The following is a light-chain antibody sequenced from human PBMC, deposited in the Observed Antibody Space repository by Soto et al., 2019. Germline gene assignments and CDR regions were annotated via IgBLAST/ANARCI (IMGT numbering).Light chain of an antibody. CDR1: QSVSSNY. V-gene: IGKV3-20*01. CDR2: GAS. J-gene: IGKJ5*01. Sequence: EIVLTQSPGSLSLSPGEIATLSCRASQSVSSNYLAWCQQRPGQAPRPLIYGASTRAAGIPDRFSGSGSGTDFTLTITRLEPEDSAVYFCQQYTGPPTTFGQGTRLEIK. CDR3: QQYTGPPTT.